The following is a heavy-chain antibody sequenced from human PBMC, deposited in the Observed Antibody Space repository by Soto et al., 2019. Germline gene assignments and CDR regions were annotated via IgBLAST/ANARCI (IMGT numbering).Heavy chain of an antibody. CDR3: ARERKYPLLSWYWFDS. D-gene: IGHD2-2*01. Sequence: SQTLSLPCAISGDSVSSNTAAWHWIRQSPSRGLEWLGRTYYRSKWYNDYAVSVKSRINITPDTSNNHFSLQLHSLTPEDTVVYYCARERKYPLLSWYWFDSGAQGTRVTASS. V-gene: IGHV6-1*01. CDR1: GDSVSSNTAA. CDR2: TYYRSKWYN. J-gene: IGHJ5*01.